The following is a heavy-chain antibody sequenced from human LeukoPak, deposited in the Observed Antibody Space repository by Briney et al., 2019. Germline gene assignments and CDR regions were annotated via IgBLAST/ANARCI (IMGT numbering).Heavy chain of an antibody. CDR1: GFTFSNYW. J-gene: IGHJ3*01. CDR3: TREGSYLDAFDF. D-gene: IGHD3-10*01. CDR2: IKQDGSET. V-gene: IGHV3-7*01. Sequence: PGGSLRLSCAASGFTFSNYWMSWVRQAPGKGLEWVANIKQDGSETYYVDSVKGRFTISRDNAKNSLFLQMNSLRAEDTAVYYCTREGSYLDAFDFWGQGTMVTVSS.